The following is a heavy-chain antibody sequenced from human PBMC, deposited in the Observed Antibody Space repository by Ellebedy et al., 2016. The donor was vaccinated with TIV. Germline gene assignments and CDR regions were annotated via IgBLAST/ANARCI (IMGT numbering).Heavy chain of an antibody. CDR2: IKQDGSEK. CDR1: GFTFSSYW. Sequence: GGSLRLXXAASGFTFSSYWMSWVRQAPGKGLEWVANIKQDGSEKYYVDSVKGRFTISRDNAKNSLYLQMNSLRAEDTAVYYCAREGTAMVTSFDYWGQGTLVTVSS. CDR3: AREGTAMVTSFDY. J-gene: IGHJ4*02. V-gene: IGHV3-7*01. D-gene: IGHD5-18*01.